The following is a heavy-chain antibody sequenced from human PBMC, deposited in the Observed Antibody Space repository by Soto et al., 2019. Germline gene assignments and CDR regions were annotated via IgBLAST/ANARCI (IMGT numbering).Heavy chain of an antibody. V-gene: IGHV3-7*03. Sequence: EVQLVESGGGLVQPGGSLRLSCAASGFTFSSYWMSWVRQAPGKGLEWVANIKQDGSEKYYVDSVKGRFTISRDNAKNSLYLQMNSLRAEDTAVYYCARAMGQWLVIYYYYYGMDVWGQGTTVTVSS. D-gene: IGHD6-19*01. CDR2: IKQDGSEK. J-gene: IGHJ6*02. CDR3: ARAMGQWLVIYYYYYGMDV. CDR1: GFTFSSYW.